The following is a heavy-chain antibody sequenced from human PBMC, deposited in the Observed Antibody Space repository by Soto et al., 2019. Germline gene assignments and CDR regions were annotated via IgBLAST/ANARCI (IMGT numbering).Heavy chain of an antibody. CDR2: ISAYNGNT. V-gene: IGHV1-18*01. D-gene: IGHD1-1*01. CDR3: AGVGIPQLERTYYYMDV. Sequence: ASVKVSCKASGYTFTSYGISWVRQAPGQGLEWMGWISAYNGNTNYAQKLQGRVTMTTDTSTSTAYMELRSLRSDDTAVYYCAGVGIPQLERTYYYMDVWGKGTTVTVSS. J-gene: IGHJ6*03. CDR1: GYTFTSYG.